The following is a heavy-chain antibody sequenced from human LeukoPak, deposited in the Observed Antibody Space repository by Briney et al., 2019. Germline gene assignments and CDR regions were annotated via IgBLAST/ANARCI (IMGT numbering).Heavy chain of an antibody. CDR3: ARVPQGSSWPYYFDY. D-gene: IGHD6-13*01. V-gene: IGHV3-30-3*01. Sequence: GGSLRLSCAASGFTFSSYAMHWVRQAPGKGLEWVAVISYDGSNKYYADSVKGRFTISRDNSKNTLYLQMNSLRAEDTAVYYCARVPQGSSWPYYFDYWGQGTLVTVSS. CDR2: ISYDGSNK. CDR1: GFTFSSYA. J-gene: IGHJ4*02.